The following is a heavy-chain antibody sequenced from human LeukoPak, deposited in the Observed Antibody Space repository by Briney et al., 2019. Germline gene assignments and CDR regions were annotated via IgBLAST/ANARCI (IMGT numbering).Heavy chain of an antibody. Sequence: SETLSLTCTVSGGSISGYYWIWLRQPAGEGLEWIGRISTSGSTNYNPSLKSRVTISVDNSNNQFSLRLSSATAADTAVYYCARDRGVTVPGRRLDYWGQGTLVTVSS. CDR2: ISTSGST. D-gene: IGHD6-19*01. CDR1: GGSISGYY. V-gene: IGHV4-4*07. J-gene: IGHJ4*02. CDR3: ARDRGVTVPGRRLDY.